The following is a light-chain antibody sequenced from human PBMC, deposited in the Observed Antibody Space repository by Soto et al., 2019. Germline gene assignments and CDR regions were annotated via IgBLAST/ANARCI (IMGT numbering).Light chain of an antibody. CDR3: SAYADGSIHF. CDR2: YVD. Sequence: QSVLTQPASVSGSPGQSITISCTGTSRDVGAYDYVSWYLQYPDKAPQLLIYYVDHRPSGVSSRFSGSKSGNTASLTISGLQAEDDGDYYSSAYADGSIHFFLTGTKVTV. V-gene: IGLV2-14*03. CDR1: SRDVGAYDY. J-gene: IGLJ1*01.